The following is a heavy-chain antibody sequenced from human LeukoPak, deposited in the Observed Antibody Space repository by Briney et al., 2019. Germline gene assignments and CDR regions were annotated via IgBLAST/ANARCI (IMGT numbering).Heavy chain of an antibody. CDR1: GGSTSSGGYS. Sequence: PPETLSPTCAVSGGSTSSGGYSWSWIRQPPGKGLEWTGYIYHSVITYSNPSLKSRVAVSVDRSKNQFSLKLSSVTAADTAVYYCARVYDIVGATNQDYYFDYWGQGTLVTVSS. CDR2: IYHSVIT. V-gene: IGHV4-30-2*01. J-gene: IGHJ4*02. CDR3: ARVYDIVGATNQDYYFDY. D-gene: IGHD1-26*01.